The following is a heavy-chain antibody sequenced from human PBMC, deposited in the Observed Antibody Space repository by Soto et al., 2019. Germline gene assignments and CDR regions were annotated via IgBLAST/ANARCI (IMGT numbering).Heavy chain of an antibody. CDR2: ISGSGGST. Sequence: GGSLRLSCAASGFTFSSYAMSWVRQAPGKGLDWVSAISGSGGSTYYADSVKGRFTIFRDNSKNTLYLQMNSLRAEDTAVYYCAKRRGIAAPPYYFDYWGQGTLVTVSS. CDR1: GFTFSSYA. CDR3: AKRRGIAAPPYYFDY. J-gene: IGHJ4*02. D-gene: IGHD6-13*01. V-gene: IGHV3-23*01.